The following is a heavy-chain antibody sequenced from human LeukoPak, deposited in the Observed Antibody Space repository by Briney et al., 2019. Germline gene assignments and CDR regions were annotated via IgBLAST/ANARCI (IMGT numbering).Heavy chain of an antibody. Sequence: GRSLRLSCAASGFTFISYAMHWVRKAPGKGLEWVAVISYDGSKKYCADSVKGRSTISRDNSKNTLYLQMNSLSAEDTAVYYCAKDGGGAYCGGDCFPYYLDYWGQGTLVTVSS. CDR3: AKDGGGAYCGGDCFPYYLDY. CDR2: ISYDGSKK. CDR1: GFTFISYA. J-gene: IGHJ4*02. D-gene: IGHD2-21*02. V-gene: IGHV3-30*18.